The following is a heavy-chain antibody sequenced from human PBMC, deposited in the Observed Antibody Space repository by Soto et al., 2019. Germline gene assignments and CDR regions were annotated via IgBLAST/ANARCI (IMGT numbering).Heavy chain of an antibody. CDR3: ERDSGQYVEWTQVGYFDY. CDR2: ISDDGSNK. V-gene: IGHV3-30-3*01. D-gene: IGHD3-10*01. J-gene: IGHJ4*02. CDR1: GFTFSSFA. Sequence: GGSLRLSCAASGFTFSSFALHWVRQAPGKGLELVAVISDDGSNKYYADSVKGRFTISRNNCKKTQYSQMNRLRAEETTVDYYERDSGQYVEWTQVGYFDYWGQGTLVTVSS.